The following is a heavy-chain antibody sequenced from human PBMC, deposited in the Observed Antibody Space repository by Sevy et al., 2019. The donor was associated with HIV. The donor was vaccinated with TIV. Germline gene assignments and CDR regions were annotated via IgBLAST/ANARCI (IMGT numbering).Heavy chain of an antibody. D-gene: IGHD2-15*01. CDR1: GYTFTSYA. CDR2: INAGNGNT. V-gene: IGHV1-3*01. J-gene: IGHJ1*01. CDR3: ATAGYCSGGSCYQHFQH. Sequence: ASVKVSCKASGYTFTSYAMHWVRQAPGQRLEWMGWINAGNGNTKYSQKFQGRVTITRDTSASTAYMELSSLRSEDTAVYYCATAGYCSGGSCYQHFQHWGQGTLVTVSS.